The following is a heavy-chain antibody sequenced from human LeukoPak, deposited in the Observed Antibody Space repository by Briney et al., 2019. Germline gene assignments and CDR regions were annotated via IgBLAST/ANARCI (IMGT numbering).Heavy chain of an antibody. CDR2: INPSGGST. J-gene: IGHJ5*02. CDR3: ARDPVTIFGVVIGWFDP. Sequence: ASVKVSCKASGYTFTSYYMHWVRQAPGQGLEWMGIINPSGGSTSYAQKFQGRVTRTRDTSTSTVYMELSSLRSEDTAVYYCARDPVTIFGVVIGWFDPWGQGTLVTVSS. CDR1: GYTFTSYY. V-gene: IGHV1-46*01. D-gene: IGHD3-3*01.